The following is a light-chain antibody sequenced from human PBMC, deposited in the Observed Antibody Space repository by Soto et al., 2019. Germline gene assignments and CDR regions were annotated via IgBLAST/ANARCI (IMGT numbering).Light chain of an antibody. CDR2: QDT. V-gene: IGLV3-1*01. Sequence: SYELTQPPSVSVSPGQTASITCSGDELGDKYACWYHQRPGQSPVLVIYQDTKRPSGIPERFSGSNSGNTATLTISGTQAMDEGDYYCQAWDYGTGVVFGGGTKLTVL. J-gene: IGLJ2*01. CDR1: ELGDKY. CDR3: QAWDYGTGVV.